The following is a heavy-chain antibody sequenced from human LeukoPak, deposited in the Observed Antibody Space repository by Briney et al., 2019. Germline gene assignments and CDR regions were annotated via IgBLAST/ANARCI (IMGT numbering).Heavy chain of an antibody. CDR3: ARETSSARFDY. V-gene: IGHV3-53*05. CDR1: GFTVSSNY. CDR2: IYSGGST. Sequence: GGSLRLSCAASGFTVSSNYMSWVRQAPGKGLEWVSVIYSGGSTYYADSVKGRFTISRDNSKNTLYLQMNSLRAEDTAVYYCARETSSARFDYWGQGTLVTVSS. J-gene: IGHJ4*02.